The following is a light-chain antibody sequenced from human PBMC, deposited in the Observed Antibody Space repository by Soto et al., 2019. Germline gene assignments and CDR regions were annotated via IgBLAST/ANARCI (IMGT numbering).Light chain of an antibody. Sequence: EIVLTQSPGTLSLSPGEIVTLSCRASQSVTSSQLAWYQQKPGQAPRLLIFGASSRATGIPDRFSGSGPGTDFTLAIRRLEPEDFALYYCQQYGNSPITFGQGTRLEIK. CDR1: QSVTSSQ. V-gene: IGKV3-20*01. J-gene: IGKJ5*01. CDR2: GAS. CDR3: QQYGNSPIT.